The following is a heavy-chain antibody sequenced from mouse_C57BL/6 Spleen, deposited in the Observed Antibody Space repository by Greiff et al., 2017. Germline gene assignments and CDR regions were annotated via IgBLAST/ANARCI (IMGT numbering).Heavy chain of an antibody. D-gene: IGHD2-10*01. CDR1: GYTFTSYW. CDR3: ARQGAYSWYFDV. V-gene: IGHV1-52*01. Sequence: VQLQQPGAELVRPGSSVKLSCKASGYTFTSYWMHWVKQRPIQGLEWIGNIDPSDSETHYNQKFKDKATLTVDKSSSTAYMQRSSLTSEDSAVYYCARQGAYSWYFDVWGTGTTVTVSS. CDR2: IDPSDSET. J-gene: IGHJ1*03.